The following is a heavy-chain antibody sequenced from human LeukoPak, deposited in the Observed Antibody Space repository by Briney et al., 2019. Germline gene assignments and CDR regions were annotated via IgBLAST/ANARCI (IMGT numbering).Heavy chain of an antibody. CDR1: GYTFTGYY. Sequence: ASVKVSCKASGYTFTGYYMHWVRQAPGQGLEWMGWISAYNGNTNYAQKLQGRVTMTTDTSTSTAYMELRSLRSDDAAVYYCARGPPLKMATADYWGQGTLVTVSS. CDR3: ARGPPLKMATADY. D-gene: IGHD5-24*01. CDR2: ISAYNGNT. V-gene: IGHV1-18*04. J-gene: IGHJ4*02.